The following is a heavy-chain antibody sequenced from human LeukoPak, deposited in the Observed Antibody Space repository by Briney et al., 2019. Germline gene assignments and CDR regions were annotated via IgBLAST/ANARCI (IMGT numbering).Heavy chain of an antibody. Sequence: GSLRLSCAASGFTFSSFGMHWVRQAPGKGLEWVAFIPYDGSNKYYADSVKGRFTISRDNSKNTLYLQMNSLRAEDTAVYYCARALRYFDWLSTSPEYNWFDPWGQGTLVTVSS. D-gene: IGHD3-9*01. V-gene: IGHV3-30*02. CDR2: IPYDGSNK. J-gene: IGHJ5*02. CDR1: GFTFSSFG. CDR3: ARALRYFDWLSTSPEYNWFDP.